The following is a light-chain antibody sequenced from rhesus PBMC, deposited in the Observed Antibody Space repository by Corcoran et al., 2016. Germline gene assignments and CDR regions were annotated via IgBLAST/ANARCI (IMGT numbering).Light chain of an antibody. V-gene: IGKV1-43*02. Sequence: DIQMTQSPSSLSASVGDRVTITCRASQGSSNYLRWYQQKPGKAPKVLTNDASTLQSGVPSRFSGSGSGTDFTLTISSLPPGGFATYCCLQYNGDPYSFDQGTKVEVK. CDR3: LQYNGDPYS. J-gene: IGKJ2*01. CDR2: DAS. CDR1: QGSSNY.